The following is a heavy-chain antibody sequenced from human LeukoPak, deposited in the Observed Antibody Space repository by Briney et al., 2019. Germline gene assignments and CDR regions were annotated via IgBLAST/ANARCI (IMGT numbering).Heavy chain of an antibody. J-gene: IGHJ6*03. D-gene: IGHD6-19*01. CDR3: AHSSSSFQSEADYDFHYMAA. CDR1: GFTFSTYA. V-gene: IGHV3-30*02. CDR2: ICYGGSNK. Sequence: GGSLRLSCAASGFTFSTYAMNWVRQAPGKGLEWVAFICYGGSNKNYADSVKGRFTISRDNSKNTLYLQMNSLRAEDMAVYYCAHSSSSFQSEADYDFHYMAASGEGTTVTASS.